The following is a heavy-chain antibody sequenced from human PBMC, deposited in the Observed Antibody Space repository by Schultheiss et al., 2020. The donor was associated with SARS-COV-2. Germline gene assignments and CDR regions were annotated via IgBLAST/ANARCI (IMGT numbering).Heavy chain of an antibody. J-gene: IGHJ4*02. CDR1: GGSISSSSYY. V-gene: IGHV4-39*07. CDR2: IYYSGST. Sequence: SQTLSLTCTVSGGSISSSSYYWGWIRQPPGKGLEWIGSIYYSGSTYYNPSLKSRVTISVDTSKNQFSLKLSSVTAADTAVYYCARVGTTILYDYWGQGTLVTVS. CDR3: ARVGTTILYDY. D-gene: IGHD1-26*01.